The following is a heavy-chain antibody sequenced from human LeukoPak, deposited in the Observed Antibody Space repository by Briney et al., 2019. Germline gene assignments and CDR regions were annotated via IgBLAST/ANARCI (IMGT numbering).Heavy chain of an antibody. Sequence: PGGSLRLSCAASRFTFGHYGMHWVRQAPGKGLGWVAFINFDGSNKYYADSVKGRFSISRDNSKNTLYLQMNSLRPDDTAVYYCAKDTALGYCHYWGQGTLVTVSS. D-gene: IGHD5-18*01. CDR2: INFDGSNK. CDR3: AKDTALGYCHY. V-gene: IGHV3-30*02. CDR1: RFTFGHYG. J-gene: IGHJ4*02.